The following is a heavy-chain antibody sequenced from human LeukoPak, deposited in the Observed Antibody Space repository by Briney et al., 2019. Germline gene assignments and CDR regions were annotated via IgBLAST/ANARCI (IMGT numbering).Heavy chain of an antibody. V-gene: IGHV1-2*02. CDR1: GYTFTGYY. J-gene: IGHJ4*02. Sequence: ASVKVSCKASGYTFTGYYMHWVRQAPGQGLEWMGWINPNSGGTNYAQKFQGRVTMTRGTSISTAYMELSRLRSDDTAVYYCARGFCSSTSCLIDYWGQGTLVIVSS. CDR3: ARGFCSSTSCLIDY. D-gene: IGHD2-2*01. CDR2: INPNSGGT.